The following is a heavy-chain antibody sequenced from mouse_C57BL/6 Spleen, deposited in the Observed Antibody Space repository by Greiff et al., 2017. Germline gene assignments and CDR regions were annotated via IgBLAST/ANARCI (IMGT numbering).Heavy chain of an antibody. D-gene: IGHD2-14*01. CDR1: GFTFTDYY. J-gene: IGHJ2*01. CDR2: IRNKANGYTT. Sequence: DVMLVESGGGLVQPGGSLSLSCAASGFTFTDYYMSWVRQPPGKALEWLGFIRNKANGYTTEYSASVKGRFTISRDNSQSILYLQMNALRAEDSATYDCARYGVQQYYFDYWGQGTTLTVSS. V-gene: IGHV7-3*01. CDR3: ARYGVQQYYFDY.